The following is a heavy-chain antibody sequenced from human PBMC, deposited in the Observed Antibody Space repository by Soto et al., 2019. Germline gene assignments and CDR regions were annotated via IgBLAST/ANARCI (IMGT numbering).Heavy chain of an antibody. V-gene: IGHV1-69*01. CDR1: GGTFSSYA. J-gene: IGHJ6*02. CDR2: TIPIFGTR. CDR3: ASLRYDSDTSSDQTEYYYHGMDV. Sequence: QVQLVQSGAEVKKPGSSVKVSCQASGGTFSSYAISGVRQAPGQGLEWMGGTIPIFGTRNYAQKFQGRVTITAAESTSTAYMELSSLRSEDTAVYYCASLRYDSDTSSDQTEYYYHGMDVWGQGTTVTVSS. D-gene: IGHD3-22*01.